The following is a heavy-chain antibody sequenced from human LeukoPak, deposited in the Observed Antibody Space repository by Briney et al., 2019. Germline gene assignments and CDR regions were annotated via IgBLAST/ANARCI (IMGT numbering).Heavy chain of an antibody. J-gene: IGHJ5*02. D-gene: IGHD2-2*01. CDR2: INPNSGAT. Sequence: ASVKVSCKASGYTFTDYYMHWVRQAPGQGPEWMRWINPNSGATNCAQKFQGRVTMTRDTSISTAYMDLSRLTSDDTAIYYCAREGDVVADVNWFDPWGQGTLVTVSS. CDR1: GYTFTDYY. CDR3: AREGDVVADVNWFDP. V-gene: IGHV1-2*02.